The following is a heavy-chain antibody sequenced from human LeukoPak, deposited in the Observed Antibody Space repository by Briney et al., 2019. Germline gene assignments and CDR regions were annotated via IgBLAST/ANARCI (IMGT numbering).Heavy chain of an antibody. D-gene: IGHD4-17*01. CDR2: INHSGST. CDR3: AEDRSGDYGWFDP. Sequence: PSETLSLTCAVYGGSFSGYYWSWIRQPPGKGLEWIGEINHSGSTNYNPSLKSRVTISVDTSKNQFSLKLSSVTAADTAVYYCAEDRSGDYGWFDPWGQGILVTVSS. CDR1: GGSFSGYY. J-gene: IGHJ5*02. V-gene: IGHV4-34*01.